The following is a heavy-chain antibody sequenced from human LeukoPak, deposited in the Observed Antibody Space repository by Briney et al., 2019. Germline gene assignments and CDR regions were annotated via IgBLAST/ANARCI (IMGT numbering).Heavy chain of an antibody. CDR1: GFIVSSNY. Sequence: GGSLRLSCAASGFIVSSNYMSWVRQAPGKGLEWVSVMYSDGSTYYADSVKGRFTVSRDNSKNTLYLQMNDLRAEDTAVYYCATAAYDSSGYTANHDYWGQGTLVIVSS. CDR3: ATAAYDSSGYTANHDY. V-gene: IGHV3-53*01. CDR2: MYSDGST. D-gene: IGHD3-22*01. J-gene: IGHJ4*02.